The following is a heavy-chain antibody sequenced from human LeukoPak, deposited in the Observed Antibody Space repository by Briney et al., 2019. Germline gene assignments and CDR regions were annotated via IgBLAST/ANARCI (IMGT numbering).Heavy chain of an antibody. CDR2: ISSGATTT. CDR3: AKGTVGTKY. CDR1: GFTLTSDS. Sequence: PGGSLRLSCAASGFTLTSDSMNWVRQAPGKGLEWISYISSGATTTYYADFVKGRFTISRDNAKNSLYLQMNSLRVDDTAVYYCAKGTVGTKYWGQGTLVTVSS. D-gene: IGHD1-26*01. J-gene: IGHJ4*02. V-gene: IGHV3-48*04.